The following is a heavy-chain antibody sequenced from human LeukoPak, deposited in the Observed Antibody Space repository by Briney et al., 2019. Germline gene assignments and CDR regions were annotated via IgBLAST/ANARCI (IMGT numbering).Heavy chain of an antibody. CDR3: ARGEQLGWYFDL. CDR2: IYHSGST. J-gene: IGHJ2*01. CDR1: GESISSGTW. Sequence: SETLSLTCAVSGESISSGTWWNWVRQPPGKGLEWIGYIYHSGSTYYNPSLKSRVTISVDRSKNQFSLKLSSVTAADTAVYYCARGEQLGWYFDLWGRGTLVTVSS. D-gene: IGHD6-6*01. V-gene: IGHV4-4*02.